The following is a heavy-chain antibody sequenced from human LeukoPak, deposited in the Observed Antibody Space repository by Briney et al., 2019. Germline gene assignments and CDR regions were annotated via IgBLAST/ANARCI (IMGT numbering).Heavy chain of an antibody. J-gene: IGHJ4*02. D-gene: IGHD4-23*01. CDR2: INHSGST. CDR3: ARGDSTVGLAY. Sequence: SETLSLTCAVYGVSFSGYYWTWIRQPPGKGLEWIGEINHSGSTNYNPSLKSRVTISVDTSKNQFSLKLSSVTAADTAVYYCARGDSTVGLAYWGQGTLVTVSS. V-gene: IGHV4-34*01. CDR1: GVSFSGYY.